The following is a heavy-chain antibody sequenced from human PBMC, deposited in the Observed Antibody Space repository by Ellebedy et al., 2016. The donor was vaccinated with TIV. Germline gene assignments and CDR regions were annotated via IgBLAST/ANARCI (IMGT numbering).Heavy chain of an antibody. CDR3: ARRGSYGDYAVQINSWFDT. CDR2: IYQAGSDQ. J-gene: IGHJ5*02. Sequence: PGGSLRLSCVASGFSFRSYWMSWVRQAPGKGLEWVANIYQAGSDQSYVDSVKGRFTISRDTANKSLFLQMNNLRVEDTAVYYCARRGSYGDYAVQINSWFDTWGRGTLVTVSP. CDR1: GFSFRSYW. V-gene: IGHV3-7*01. D-gene: IGHD4-17*01.